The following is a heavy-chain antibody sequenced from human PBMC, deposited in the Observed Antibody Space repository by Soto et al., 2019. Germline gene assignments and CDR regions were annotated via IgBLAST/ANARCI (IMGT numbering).Heavy chain of an antibody. CDR3: ARDLITIFGVAAGAFDI. J-gene: IGHJ3*02. CDR1: GYTFTGYY. D-gene: IGHD3-3*01. V-gene: IGHV1-2*04. CDR2: INPNSGGT. Sequence: ASVKVSCKASGYTFTGYYMHWVRQAPGQGPEWMGWINPNSGGTNYAQKFQGWVTMTRDTSISTAYMELSRLRSDDTAVYYCARDLITIFGVAAGAFDIWGQGTMVTVSS.